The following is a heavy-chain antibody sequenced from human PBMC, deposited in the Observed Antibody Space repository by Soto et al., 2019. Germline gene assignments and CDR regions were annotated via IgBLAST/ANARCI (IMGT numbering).Heavy chain of an antibody. D-gene: IGHD1-20*01. Sequence: GASVKVSFKASGYTFITYYIHWLRQAPGQGLEWMGFINPSGGSTSYAQRFQARVTMTRDMSTSTVYMELSSLRSEDTAVYYCARNVNSGLDFWGQGTLVTVSS. J-gene: IGHJ4*02. CDR1: GYTFITYY. CDR2: INPSGGST. V-gene: IGHV1-46*01. CDR3: ARNVNSGLDF.